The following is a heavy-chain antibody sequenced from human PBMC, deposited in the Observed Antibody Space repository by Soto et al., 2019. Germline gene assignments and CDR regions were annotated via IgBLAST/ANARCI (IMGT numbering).Heavy chain of an antibody. J-gene: IGHJ6*02. V-gene: IGHV1-18*01. CDR2: ISAYNGNT. Sequence: GASVKVSCKASGYTFTSYGISWVRQAPGQGLEWMGWISAYNGNTNYAQKLQGRVTMTTDTSTSTAYMELRSLRSDDTAVYYCARIADCSTTSCSFPSWGHVRGYYYCYGMDVWGQGTTVTVSS. CDR1: GYTFTSYG. CDR3: ARIADCSTTSCSFPSWGHVRGYYYCYGMDV. D-gene: IGHD2-2*01.